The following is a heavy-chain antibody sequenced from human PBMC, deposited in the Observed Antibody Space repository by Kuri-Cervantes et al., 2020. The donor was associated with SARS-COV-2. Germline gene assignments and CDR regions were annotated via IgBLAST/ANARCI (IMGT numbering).Heavy chain of an antibody. J-gene: IGHJ6*03. CDR2: ISSSSSYI. V-gene: IGHV3-21*01. D-gene: IGHD1-7*01. CDR1: GFTFNTYT. CDR3: AKPSGELVYYYYYYMDV. Sequence: GESLKISCVASGFTFNTYTINWVRQAAGKGLEWVSSISSSSSYIYYADSVKGRFTISRDNAKNSLYLQMNSLRAEDTAVYYCAKPSGELVYYYYYYMDVWGKGTTVTVSS.